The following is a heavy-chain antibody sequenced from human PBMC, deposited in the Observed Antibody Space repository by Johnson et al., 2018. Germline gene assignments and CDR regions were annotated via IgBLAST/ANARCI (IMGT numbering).Heavy chain of an antibody. J-gene: IGHJ6*03. CDR2: IYYSGST. V-gene: IGHV4-59*01. CDR1: GGSISSYY. CDR3: ARDTVAGAGKDHYYYYMDV. D-gene: IGHD6-19*01. Sequence: QVQLVQSGPGLVKPSETLSLTCTVSGGSISSYYWSWIRQPPGKGLEWIGYIYYSGSTNYNPSLKSRVTISVDTSKNQFSLKLSSVTAADTAVYYCARDTVAGAGKDHYYYYMDVWGKGTTVTVSS.